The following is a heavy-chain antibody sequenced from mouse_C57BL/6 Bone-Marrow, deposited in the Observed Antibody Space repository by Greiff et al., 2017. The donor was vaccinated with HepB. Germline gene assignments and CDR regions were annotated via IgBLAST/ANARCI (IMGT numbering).Heavy chain of an antibody. CDR1: GFNIKDDY. CDR3: TDYYGSSLGFAY. J-gene: IGHJ3*01. D-gene: IGHD1-1*01. CDR2: IDPENGDT. Sequence: EVQLQQSGAELVRPGASVKLSCTASGFNIKDDYMHWVKQRPEQGLEWIGWIDPENGDTEYASKFQGKATITADTSSNTAYLQLSSLTSEDTAVYYCTDYYGSSLGFAYWGQGTLVTVSA. V-gene: IGHV14-4*01.